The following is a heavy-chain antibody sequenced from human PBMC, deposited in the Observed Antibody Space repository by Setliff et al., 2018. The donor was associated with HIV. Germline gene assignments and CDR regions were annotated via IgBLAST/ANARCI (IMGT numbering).Heavy chain of an antibody. CDR3: AREITNYFDY. J-gene: IGHJ4*02. Sequence: ASVKVSCKASGYAFNTYGISWVRQAPGQGLEWMGWISPYNGYTNYVQKLQGRVTMTTDTSTSIAYMELRSLKSDDTAVYYCAREITNYFDYWGQGTLVTVSS. D-gene: IGHD3-16*01. CDR2: ISPYNGYT. V-gene: IGHV1-18*01. CDR1: GYAFNTYG.